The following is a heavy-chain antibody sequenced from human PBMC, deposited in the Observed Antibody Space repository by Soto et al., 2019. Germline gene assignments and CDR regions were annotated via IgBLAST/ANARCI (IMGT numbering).Heavy chain of an antibody. CDR1: GFTFSGYA. J-gene: IGHJ4*02. Sequence: GGSLRLSCAASGFTFSGYAMHWVRQAPGKGLEWVAVISYDGSNKYYADSVKGRFTISRDNSKNTLYLQMNSLRAEDTAVYYCAREGAYYYDSSGYYPIDYWGQGALVTVSS. V-gene: IGHV3-30-3*01. D-gene: IGHD3-22*01. CDR3: AREGAYYYDSSGYYPIDY. CDR2: ISYDGSNK.